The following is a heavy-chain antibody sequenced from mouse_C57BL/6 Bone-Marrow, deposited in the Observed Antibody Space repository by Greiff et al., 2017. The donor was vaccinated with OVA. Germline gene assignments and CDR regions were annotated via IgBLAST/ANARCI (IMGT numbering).Heavy chain of an antibody. J-gene: IGHJ3*01. D-gene: IGHD3-3*01. CDR3: TTWGDEGFAY. CDR2: IDPENGDT. CDR1: GFNIKDDY. Sequence: EVQLQQSGAELVRPGASVKLSCTASGFNIKDDYMHWVKQRPEQGLEWIGWIDPENGDTEYASKFQGKATITADTSSNTAYLQLSSLTSEDTAVDYCTTWGDEGFAYWGQGTLVTVSA. V-gene: IGHV14-4*01.